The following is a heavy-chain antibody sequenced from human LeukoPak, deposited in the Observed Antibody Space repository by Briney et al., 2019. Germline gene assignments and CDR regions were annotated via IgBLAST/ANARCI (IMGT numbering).Heavy chain of an antibody. D-gene: IGHD4-23*01. J-gene: IGHJ4*02. V-gene: IGHV3-7*01. CDR3: ARDRGYSTFDY. CDR1: AFTFSNYW. Sequence: GGSLRLSCAASAFTFSNYWMSWVRQAPGKGLEWMANIKEDGSEINYVDSVKGRFTISRDNAKNSLYLQMNSLRVDDAAVYYCARDRGYSTFDYWGQGTLVTVSS. CDR2: IKEDGSEI.